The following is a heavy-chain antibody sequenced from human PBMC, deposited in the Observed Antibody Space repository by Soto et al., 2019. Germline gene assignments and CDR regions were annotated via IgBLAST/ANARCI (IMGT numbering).Heavy chain of an antibody. V-gene: IGHV1-69*12. CDR2: LIPIFGTA. CDR1: GGTFSSYA. CDR3: AREARITIFGVAQRHDYGMDV. D-gene: IGHD3-3*01. Sequence: QVQLVQSGAEVKKPGSSVKVSCKASGGTFSSYAISWVRQAPGQGLEWMGGLIPIFGTANYAQKFQGRVTITADESKSTAYMELSSRRSEDTAVYYCAREARITIFGVAQRHDYGMDVWGQGTTVTVSS. J-gene: IGHJ6*02.